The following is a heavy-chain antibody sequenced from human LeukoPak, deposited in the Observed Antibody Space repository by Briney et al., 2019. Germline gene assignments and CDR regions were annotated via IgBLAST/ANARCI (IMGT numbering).Heavy chain of an antibody. CDR3: ARAELPSLFDY. J-gene: IGHJ4*02. V-gene: IGHV4-59*01. CDR2: IYYSGST. D-gene: IGHD1-7*01. Sequence: KPSENLSLTCTVSGGSISSYYWSWIRQPPGKGLEWIGYIYYSGSTNYNPSLKSRVTISVDTSKNQFSLKLSSVTAADTAVYYCARAELPSLFDYWGQGTLVTVSS. CDR1: GGSISSYY.